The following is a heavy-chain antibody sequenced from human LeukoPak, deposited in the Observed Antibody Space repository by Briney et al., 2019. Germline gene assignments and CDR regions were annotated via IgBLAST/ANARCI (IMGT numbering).Heavy chain of an antibody. CDR1: GFTFDNYA. J-gene: IGHJ1*01. CDR2: ISWNSGTI. D-gene: IGHD6-19*01. V-gene: IGHV3-9*01. Sequence: GGSLRLSCAASGFTFDNYAMNWVRQIPGKGLEWISLISWNSGTIGYADSVKGRFTISRDNANNFLYLQMNSLRAEDTALYYCARAYKDRSLAGKKEFFQHWGQGTLVTVSS. CDR3: ARAYKDRSLAGKKEFFQH.